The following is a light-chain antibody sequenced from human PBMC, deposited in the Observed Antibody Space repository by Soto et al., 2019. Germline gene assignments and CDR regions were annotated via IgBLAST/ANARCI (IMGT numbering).Light chain of an antibody. CDR1: SSNIGSSY. Sequence: QPVLTQPPSASGTPGQRVTISCSGGSSNIGSSYVFWYQQLPGTAPKLLIYTNNQRPSGVPDRFSGSKSGTSASLAISGLRSEDEADYYCASWDDSLGGPVFGGGTKLTVL. J-gene: IGLJ2*01. V-gene: IGLV1-47*01. CDR2: TNN. CDR3: ASWDDSLGGPV.